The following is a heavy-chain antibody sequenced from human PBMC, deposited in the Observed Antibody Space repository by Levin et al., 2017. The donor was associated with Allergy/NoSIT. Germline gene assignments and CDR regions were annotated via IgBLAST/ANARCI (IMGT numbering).Heavy chain of an antibody. CDR2: FNNDGGA. D-gene: IGHD2-15*01. J-gene: IGHJ5*02. V-gene: IGHV3-66*01. Sequence: GGSLRLSCAASGFAVSNNYMHWVRQAPGKGLEWVSVFNNDGGAYYADPVKGRFTMSKDNSKNTADLQMNSLRADDTAVYYCARGGGLLIDLWGQGTLVTVSS. CDR3: ARGGGLLIDL. CDR1: GFAVSNNY.